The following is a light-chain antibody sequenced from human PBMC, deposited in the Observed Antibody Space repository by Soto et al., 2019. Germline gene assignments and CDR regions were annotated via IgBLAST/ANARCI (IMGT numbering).Light chain of an antibody. J-gene: IGKJ5*01. V-gene: IGKV3D-7*01. CDR1: ESVSSSY. CDR2: GAS. Sequence: PGERVTLSCRASESVSSSYVTWFQQKPGQAPRLLIYGASTRATSIPARFSGSGSGTDFTLTISSLQPEDFAIYYCQQDYNLPPTFGQGTRLQIK. CDR3: QQDYNLPPT.